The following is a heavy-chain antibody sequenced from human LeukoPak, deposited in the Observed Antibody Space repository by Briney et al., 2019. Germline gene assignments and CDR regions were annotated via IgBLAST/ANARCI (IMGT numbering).Heavy chain of an antibody. D-gene: IGHD6-19*01. V-gene: IGHV1-46*01. J-gene: IGHJ4*02. CDR1: GYTFTNYY. CDR3: ARDGSQWRNDPRLDH. CDR2: INPRGGST. Sequence: ASVKVSCKASGYTFTNYYMHWVRQAPGQGLEWMGIINPRGGSTRYAQKFQGRVTMTRDTSTTTAYMDLSSLRSEDTAVYYCARDGSQWRNDPRLDHWGQGTLVTVSS.